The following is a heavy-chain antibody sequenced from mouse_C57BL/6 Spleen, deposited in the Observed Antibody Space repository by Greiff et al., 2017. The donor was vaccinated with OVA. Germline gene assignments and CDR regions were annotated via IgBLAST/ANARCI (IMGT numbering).Heavy chain of an antibody. V-gene: IGHV5-16*01. J-gene: IGHJ1*03. CDR3: ARERRVFDV. Sequence: EVQLVESEGGLVQPGSSMKLSCTASGFTFSDYYMAWVRQVPEKGLEWVANINYDGSSTYYLDSLKSRFIISRDNAKNILYLQMSSLKSEDTATYYCARERRVFDVWGTGTTVTVSS. CDR2: INYDGSST. D-gene: IGHD1-2*01. CDR1: GFTFSDYY.